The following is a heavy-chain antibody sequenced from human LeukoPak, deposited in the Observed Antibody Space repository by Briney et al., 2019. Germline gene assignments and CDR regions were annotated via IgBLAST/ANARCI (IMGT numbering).Heavy chain of an antibody. CDR1: GFTFSSYG. V-gene: IGHV3-30*18. D-gene: IGHD3-10*01. Sequence: PGGSLRLSCAASGFTFSSYGMHWVRQAPGMGLEWVAVISYDGSNKYYADSVKGQFTISRDNSKNTLYLQMNSLRAEDTAVYYCAKDRESTMVRGVISPFDYWGQGTLVTVSS. CDR3: AKDRESTMVRGVISPFDY. J-gene: IGHJ4*02. CDR2: ISYDGSNK.